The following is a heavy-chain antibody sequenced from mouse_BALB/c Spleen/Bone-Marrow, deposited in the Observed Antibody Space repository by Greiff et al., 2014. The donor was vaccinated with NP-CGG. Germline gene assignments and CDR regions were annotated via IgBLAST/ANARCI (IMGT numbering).Heavy chain of an antibody. CDR3: AYSFTSTAYYFDY. J-gene: IGHJ2*01. V-gene: IGHV1-20*02. D-gene: IGHD1-2*01. CDR2: INPYNGDT. Sequence: VQLQQSGPELVKPGASVKISCKASGYSFTGYFMNWVMQSHGKSLEWIGRINPYNGDTFYNQKFKGKATLTVDKSSSTAHMELRHLGSGASAGYFCAYSFTSTAYYFDYWGQGTTLTVSS. CDR1: GYSFTGYF.